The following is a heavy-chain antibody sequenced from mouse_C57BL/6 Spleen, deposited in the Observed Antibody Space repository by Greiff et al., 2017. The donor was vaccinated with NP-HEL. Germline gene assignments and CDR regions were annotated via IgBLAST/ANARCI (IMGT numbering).Heavy chain of an antibody. D-gene: IGHD3-1*01. Sequence: EVKVEESGGGLVKPGGSLKLSCAASGFTFSSYAMSWVRQTPEKRLEWVATISDGGSYTYYPDNVKGRFTISRDNAKNNLYLQMSHLKSEDTAMYYCARDMLDWGQGTSVTVSS. V-gene: IGHV5-4*01. CDR2: ISDGGSYT. CDR3: ARDMLD. J-gene: IGHJ4*01. CDR1: GFTFSSYA.